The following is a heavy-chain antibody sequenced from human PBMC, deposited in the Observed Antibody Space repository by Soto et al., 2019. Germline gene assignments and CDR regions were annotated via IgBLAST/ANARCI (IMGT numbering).Heavy chain of an antibody. Sequence: SETLSLTCAVSGGSVSSGGYSWTWIRQPPGKRLEWIGNIFQSGTTNYNPSLRSRVTISVDRSTNQFSLKLNSVTAADTAVYYCAKANPHYGDATHWGKGTLVTVSS. V-gene: IGHV4-30-2*01. CDR1: GGSVSSGGYS. J-gene: IGHJ4*02. D-gene: IGHD4-17*01. CDR3: AKANPHYGDATH. CDR2: IFQSGTT.